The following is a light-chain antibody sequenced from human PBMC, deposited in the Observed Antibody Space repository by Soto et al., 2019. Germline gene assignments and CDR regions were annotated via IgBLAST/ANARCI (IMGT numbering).Light chain of an antibody. Sequence: QSALTQPASVSGSPGQSITISCTGTSSDVCGYNYVSWYQQHPGKAPKLMISEVSNRPSGVSNRFSGSKSGNTASLRISGLQAEDEADYYCSSHTSSSTSVVFGGGTKLTVL. CDR3: SSHTSSSTSVV. CDR2: EVS. J-gene: IGLJ2*01. V-gene: IGLV2-14*01. CDR1: SSDVCGYNY.